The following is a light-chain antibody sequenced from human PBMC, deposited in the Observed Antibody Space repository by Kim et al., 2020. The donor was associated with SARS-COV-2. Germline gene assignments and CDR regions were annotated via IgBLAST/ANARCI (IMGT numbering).Light chain of an antibody. CDR2: YDS. CDR3: QVWDSSSDHRV. Sequence: SYELTQPPSVSVAPGKTARITCGGDDIGSRSVHWYQQKPGQAPILVIYYDSDRPSGIPERFSGSNSGNTATLTISRVEVGDEADHYCQVWDSSSDHRVFG. CDR1: DIGSRS. V-gene: IGLV3-21*04. J-gene: IGLJ3*02.